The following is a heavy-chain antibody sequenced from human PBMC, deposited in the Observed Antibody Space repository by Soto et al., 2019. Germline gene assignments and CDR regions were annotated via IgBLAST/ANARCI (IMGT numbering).Heavy chain of an antibody. CDR1: GYTFTGYY. Sequence: ASVKVSCKASGYTFTGYYMHWVRQAPGQGLEWMGWINPNSGGTNYAQKFPGRVTMTRDTSISTAYMELSRLRSDDTAVYYCARALTLYDYVWGSYRTNWFDPWGQGTLVTVSS. CDR3: ARALTLYDYVWGSYRTNWFDP. CDR2: INPNSGGT. D-gene: IGHD3-16*02. J-gene: IGHJ5*02. V-gene: IGHV1-2*02.